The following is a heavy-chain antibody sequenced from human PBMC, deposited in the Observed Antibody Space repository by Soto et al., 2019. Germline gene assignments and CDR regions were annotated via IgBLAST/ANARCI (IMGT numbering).Heavy chain of an antibody. V-gene: IGHV1-69*13. CDR1: GGTFSSYA. CDR2: IIPIFGTA. Sequence: SVKVSCKASGGTFSSYAISWVRQAPGQGLEWMGGIIPIFGTANYAQKFQGRVTITADESTSTAYMELSSLRSEDTAVYYCALCYGSGSYYNPYYYGMDVWGQGTTVTVS. CDR3: ALCYGSGSYYNPYYYGMDV. J-gene: IGHJ6*02. D-gene: IGHD3-10*01.